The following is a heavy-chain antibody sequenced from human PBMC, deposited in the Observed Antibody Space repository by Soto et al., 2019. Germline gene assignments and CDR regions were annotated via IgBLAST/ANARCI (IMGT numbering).Heavy chain of an antibody. CDR1: GGSFSGYY. Sequence: NPSETLSLTCAVYGGSFSGYYWSWIRQPPGKGLEWIGEINHSGSTNYNPSLKSRVTISVDTSKNQFSLKLSSVTAADTAVYYCARRVIWEHMVRGVTRWFDPWGQGTLVTVSS. D-gene: IGHD3-10*01. V-gene: IGHV4-34*01. J-gene: IGHJ5*02. CDR3: ARRVIWEHMVRGVTRWFDP. CDR2: INHSGST.